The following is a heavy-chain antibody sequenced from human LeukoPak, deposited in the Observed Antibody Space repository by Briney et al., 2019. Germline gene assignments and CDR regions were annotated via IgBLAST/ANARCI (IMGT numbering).Heavy chain of an antibody. Sequence: ASVKVSCKASGYTFTSSDNNWVQQAAGQGLEGMRWINPNSGRTGYAQKFQGRVTMTANTSISTAYMELSSLRFDDTAVYYCARGRSGLAAAGTYDYWGQGTLITVSS. CDR2: INPNSGRT. V-gene: IGHV1-8*01. D-gene: IGHD6-13*01. CDR3: ARGRSGLAAAGTYDY. CDR1: GYTFTSSD. J-gene: IGHJ4*02.